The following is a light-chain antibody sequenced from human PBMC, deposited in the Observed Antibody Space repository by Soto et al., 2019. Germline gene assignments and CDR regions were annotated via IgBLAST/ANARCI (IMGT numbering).Light chain of an antibody. CDR1: SGHSSYA. V-gene: IGLV4-69*01. Sequence: QLVLTQSPSASASLGASVKLTCTLSSGHSSYAIAWHQQQPEKGPRYLMKLNSDGSHNQGDGIPDRFSGSSSGAERYLTISSLQSEDEADYYCQTWGTGIQVFGGGTKLTFL. CDR2: LNSDGSH. J-gene: IGLJ2*01. CDR3: QTWGTGIQV.